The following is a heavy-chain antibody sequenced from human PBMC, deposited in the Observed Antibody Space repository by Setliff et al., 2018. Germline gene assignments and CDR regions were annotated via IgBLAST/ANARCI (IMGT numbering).Heavy chain of an antibody. CDR1: GGSISSSSYY. Sequence: PSETLSLTCTVSGGSISSSSYYWGWIRQPPGKGLEWIGSIYYSGSTYYNPSLKSRVTISVDTSKNQFSLKLSSVTAADTALYYCATYSSGWYYFDYWGQGTLVTVSS. D-gene: IGHD6-19*01. CDR2: IYYSGST. CDR3: ATYSSGWYYFDY. V-gene: IGHV4-39*01. J-gene: IGHJ4*02.